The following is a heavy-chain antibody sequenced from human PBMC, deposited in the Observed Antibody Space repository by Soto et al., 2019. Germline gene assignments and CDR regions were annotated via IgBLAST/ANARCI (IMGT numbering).Heavy chain of an antibody. CDR3: AKNGHPPYYYYGMDV. V-gene: IGHV1-18*01. D-gene: IGHD2-8*01. CDR2: ISGSNGDT. Sequence: GLEWMGWISGSNGDTNNAQKFQDRVTMTIDRTTTTAYLELRRLTSDDTAVYYCAKNGHPPYYYYGMDVWGQGTTVTVSS. J-gene: IGHJ6*02.